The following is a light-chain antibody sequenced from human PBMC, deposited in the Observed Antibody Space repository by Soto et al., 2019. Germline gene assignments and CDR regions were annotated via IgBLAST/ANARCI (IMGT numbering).Light chain of an antibody. CDR1: SSDVGSYNR. J-gene: IGLJ1*01. CDR2: EVS. V-gene: IGLV2-18*02. CDR3: SSYTSRSTYV. Sequence: QSALTQPPSVSGSPGQSVTISCTGTSSDVGSYNRVSWYQQSSGTAPKLMIYEVSNRPSGVPDRFSGSKSGNTASLTISGLQAEDEADYYCSSYTSRSTYVFGTGTKVTVL.